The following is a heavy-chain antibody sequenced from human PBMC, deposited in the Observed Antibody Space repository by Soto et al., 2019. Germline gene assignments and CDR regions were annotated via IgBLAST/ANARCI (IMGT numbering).Heavy chain of an antibody. D-gene: IGHD6-13*01. CDR2: IYHSGST. CDR3: ASIAAARTNSDY. CDR1: GGSISSSGC. J-gene: IGHJ4*02. V-gene: IGHV4-4*02. Sequence: SETLSVTCAVSGGSISSSGCWSWVRQPPGKGLEWIGEIYHSGSTNYNPSLKSRVTISVDKSKNQSSLKLSSVTAAVTVVYYCASIAAARTNSDYWGQGTLLTVSS.